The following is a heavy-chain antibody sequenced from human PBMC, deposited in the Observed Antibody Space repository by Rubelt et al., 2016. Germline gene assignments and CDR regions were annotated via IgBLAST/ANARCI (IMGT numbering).Heavy chain of an antibody. Sequence: QVQLVQSGAEVKKPGASVKVSCKASGYTFTSYAMHWVRQAPGQRLEWMGWSNAGNGNKNLAQKRQGRVTMTTDTSTSTAYMELRSLRSDDTAGYYCARESLSGRRFDPWGQGTLVTVSS. V-gene: IGHV1-3*02. CDR3: ARESLSGRRFDP. J-gene: IGHJ5*02. D-gene: IGHD2/OR15-2a*01. CDR2: SNAGNGNK. CDR1: GYTFTSYA.